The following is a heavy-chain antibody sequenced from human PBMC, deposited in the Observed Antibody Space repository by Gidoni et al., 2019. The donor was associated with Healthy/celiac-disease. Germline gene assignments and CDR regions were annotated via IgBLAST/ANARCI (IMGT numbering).Heavy chain of an antibody. Sequence: QVQLQESGPGLVKPSETLSLTCTVSGYSISTGYYWGWIRQPPGKGLEWIGSIYHSGSTYYNPSLKSRVTISVDTSKNQFSLKLSSVTAADTAVYYCARDNGVVVVAATPAFDIWGQGTMVTVSS. D-gene: IGHD2-15*01. CDR1: GYSISTGYY. V-gene: IGHV4-38-2*02. CDR3: ARDNGVVVVAATPAFDI. J-gene: IGHJ3*02. CDR2: IYHSGST.